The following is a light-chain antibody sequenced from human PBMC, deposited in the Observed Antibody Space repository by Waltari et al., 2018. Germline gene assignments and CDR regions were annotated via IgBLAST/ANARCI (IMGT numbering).Light chain of an antibody. CDR3: ISYSDTNTWV. V-gene: IGLV2-14*03. CDR2: DVS. Sequence: QSALTQPASVSGSPGQSITISCTGTNSDVAIYNYVSWYPKHPSQAPQLMIYDVSKWPSGVSNRFSGSKSGNTASLTISGLQPDDEADYYCISYSDTNTWVFGGGTKVTVL. CDR1: NSDVAIYNY. J-gene: IGLJ3*02.